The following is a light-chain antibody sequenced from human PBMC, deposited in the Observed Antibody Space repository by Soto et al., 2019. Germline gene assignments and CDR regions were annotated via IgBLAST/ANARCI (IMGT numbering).Light chain of an antibody. Sequence: QSVLTQPRSVSGSPGQSVTISCTGTSSDVDDYNYVSWFQQHPGKAPKLMIYDVSERPSGVPDRFSGSKSGNTASLTISGLQAEDEADYHCSSYTSHYTRVFGTGTKVTVL. CDR3: SSYTSHYTRV. CDR2: DVS. V-gene: IGLV2-11*01. J-gene: IGLJ1*01. CDR1: SSDVDDYNY.